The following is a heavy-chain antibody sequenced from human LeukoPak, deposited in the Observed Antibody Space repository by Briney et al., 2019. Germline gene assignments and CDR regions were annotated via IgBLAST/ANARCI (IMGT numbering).Heavy chain of an antibody. D-gene: IGHD3-9*01. Sequence: GGSLRLSCAASGFTFSSYAMHWVRQAPGNGLEWVAVISYDGSNKYYADSVKGRFTISRDNSKITLYLQMNSLRAEDTAVYYCARGWDILTGYYGRHFDYWGQGTLVTVSS. CDR2: ISYDGSNK. J-gene: IGHJ4*02. CDR3: ARGWDILTGYYGRHFDY. CDR1: GFTFSSYA. V-gene: IGHV3-30*04.